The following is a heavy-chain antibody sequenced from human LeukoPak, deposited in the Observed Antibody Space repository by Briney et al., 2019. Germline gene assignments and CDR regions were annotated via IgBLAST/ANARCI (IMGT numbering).Heavy chain of an antibody. D-gene: IGHD3-10*01. CDR2: ISTSSSHI. V-gene: IGHV3-21*01. CDR3: ARQVSGYGTGSFYFDY. CDR1: GFTFSEYS. Sequence: GGSLRLSCAASGFTFSEYSMNWVRQAPGKGLEWVSFISTSSSHIYYGDSVKGRFTISRDNARNSVSLQMNSLRAEDTAVYYCARQVSGYGTGSFYFDYWGQGMLVTVSS. J-gene: IGHJ4*02.